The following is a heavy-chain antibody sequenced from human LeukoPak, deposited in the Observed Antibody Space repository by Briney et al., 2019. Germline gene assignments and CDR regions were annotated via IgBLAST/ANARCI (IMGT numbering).Heavy chain of an antibody. CDR1: GFTFSNYW. V-gene: IGHV3-7*01. CDR3: ARDFWDDFEYLDF. J-gene: IGHJ2*01. D-gene: IGHD3-3*01. Sequence: GSLRLSCAASGFTFSNYWMSWVRQAPGKGLEWVATIKQDGSEKDYVGSVKGRFTISRDNAQSSLYLQMNSLRDEDTAVYYCARDFWDDFEYLDFWGRGTLVTVSS. CDR2: IKQDGSEK.